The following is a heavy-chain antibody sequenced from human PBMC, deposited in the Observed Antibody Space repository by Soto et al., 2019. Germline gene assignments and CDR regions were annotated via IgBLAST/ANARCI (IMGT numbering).Heavy chain of an antibody. V-gene: IGHV4-39*01. CDR2: IYYSGST. D-gene: IGHD6-19*01. CDR3: AGEQWLVRRGQFSVLYYYGMDV. Sequence: QLQLQESGPGLVKPSETLSLTCTVSGGSISSSSYYWGWIRQPPGKGLEWIGSIYYSGSTDYNPSLKSRVTISVDTSKNPFALKLSSVTAADTAVYYCAGEQWLVRRGQFSVLYYYGMDVWGQGTTVTVSS. CDR1: GGSISSSSYY. J-gene: IGHJ6*02.